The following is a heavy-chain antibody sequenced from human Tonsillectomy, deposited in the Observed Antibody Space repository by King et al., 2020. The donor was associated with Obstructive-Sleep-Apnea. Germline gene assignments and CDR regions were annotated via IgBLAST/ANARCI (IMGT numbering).Heavy chain of an antibody. D-gene: IGHD3-9*01. CDR1: GFTFDDYA. CDR3: AKALRGPYYDSRDNWFDP. Sequence: VQLVESGGGLVQPGRSLRLSCAASGFTFDDYAMHWVRHAPGKGLEWVSGISWNSGSIGYADSVKGRFTISRDNAKNSLYLQMNSLRAEDTALYYCAKALRGPYYDSRDNWFDPWGQGTLVTVSS. V-gene: IGHV3-9*01. CDR2: ISWNSGSI. J-gene: IGHJ5*02.